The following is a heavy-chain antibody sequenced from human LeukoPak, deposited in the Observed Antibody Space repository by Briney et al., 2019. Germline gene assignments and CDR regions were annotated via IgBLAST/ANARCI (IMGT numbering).Heavy chain of an antibody. CDR2: ISYDGSNK. D-gene: IGHD3-16*01. CDR3: LSDGAGDY. Sequence: GGSLSLSCAASGITFSSYAMHWVRQAPGKGLEWVAVISYDGSNKYYADSVKGRFTISRDNSKNTPYLQMNSLRAEDTAVYYCLSDGAGDYWGQGTVVTVSS. J-gene: IGHJ4*02. V-gene: IGHV3-30-3*01. CDR1: GITFSSYA.